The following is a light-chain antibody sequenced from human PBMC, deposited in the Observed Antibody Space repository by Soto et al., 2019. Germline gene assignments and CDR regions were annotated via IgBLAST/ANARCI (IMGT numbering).Light chain of an antibody. CDR1: SSDVGAYGY. CDR3: SSYTTSSTVV. V-gene: IGLV2-14*01. Sequence: QSALTQPASVSGSPGQSITISCTGTSSDVGAYGYVSWYQQHPGKAPKLMIYEVSHRPSGVSNRFSGSKSGNAASLTISGLQAEDEADYYCSSYTTSSTVVFGGGTKLTVL. J-gene: IGLJ2*01. CDR2: EVS.